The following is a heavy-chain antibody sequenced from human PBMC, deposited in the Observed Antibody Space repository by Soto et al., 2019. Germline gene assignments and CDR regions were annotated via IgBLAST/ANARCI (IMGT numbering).Heavy chain of an antibody. D-gene: IGHD7-27*01. CDR3: ANLPGYYYGMDV. Sequence: GGSLRLSCAASGFTFSSYAMSWVRQAPGKGLEWVSAISGSGGSTYYADSVKGRFTISRDNSKNTLYLQMNSLRAEDTAVYYCANLPGYYYGMDVWGQGTTVTVSS. J-gene: IGHJ6*02. CDR1: GFTFSSYA. CDR2: ISGSGGST. V-gene: IGHV3-23*01.